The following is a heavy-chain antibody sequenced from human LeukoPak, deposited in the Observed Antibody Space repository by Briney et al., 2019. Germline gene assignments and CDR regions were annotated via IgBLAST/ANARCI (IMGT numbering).Heavy chain of an antibody. CDR2: IDPTDSYT. D-gene: IGHD6-6*01. J-gene: IGHJ4*02. CDR3: ARRGRSSSNFDF. V-gene: IGHV5-10-1*01. Sequence: GESLQISCQGSGYIFTSYWITWVRQLPGKGLEWMGMIDPTDSYTNYSPSFQGHVTISTDKSISTAYLHWTSLKASDTAIYYCARRGRSSSNFDFWGQGTLVTVSS. CDR1: GYIFTSYW.